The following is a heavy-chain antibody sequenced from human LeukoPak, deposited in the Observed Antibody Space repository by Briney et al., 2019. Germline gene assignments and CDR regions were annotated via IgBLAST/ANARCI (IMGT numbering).Heavy chain of an antibody. CDR3: ARARETLFDY. CDR1: GGSISSYY. D-gene: IGHD1-26*01. J-gene: IGHJ4*02. CDR2: IYYSGST. Sequence: SETLSLTCTVSGGSISSYYWSWIRQPPGKGLEWIGYIYYSGSTNYNPSLKSRVTISVDRSKNQFSLKLSSVTAADTAVYYCARARETLFDYWGQGTLVTVSS. V-gene: IGHV4-59*12.